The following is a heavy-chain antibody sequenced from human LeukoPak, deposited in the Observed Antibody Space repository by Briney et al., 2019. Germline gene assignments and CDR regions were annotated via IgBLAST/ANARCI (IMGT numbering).Heavy chain of an antibody. CDR3: ARDPEMATPGDY. CDR2: IIPIFGIA. D-gene: IGHD5-24*01. Sequence: SVKVSCKASGGTFSSYAISWVRQAPGQGLEWMGRIIPIFGIANYAQKFQGSVTITADKSTSTAYMELSSLRSEDTAVYYCARDPEMATPGDYWGQGTLVTVSS. CDR1: GGTFSSYA. V-gene: IGHV1-69*04. J-gene: IGHJ4*02.